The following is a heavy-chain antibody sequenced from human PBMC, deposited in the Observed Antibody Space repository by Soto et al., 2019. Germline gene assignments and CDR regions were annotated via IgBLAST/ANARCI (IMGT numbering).Heavy chain of an antibody. CDR2: ISGSGGST. D-gene: IGHD3-10*01. J-gene: IGHJ4*02. CDR1: GFTVSSNY. Sequence: GGSLRLSCAASGFTVSSNYMSWVRQAPGKGLEWVSVISGSGGSTYYADSVKGRFTISRDNSKNTLYLQMNSLRAEDTAVYYCAKDYYGSGSSYYFDYWGQGTLVTVSS. V-gene: IGHV3-23*01. CDR3: AKDYYGSGSSYYFDY.